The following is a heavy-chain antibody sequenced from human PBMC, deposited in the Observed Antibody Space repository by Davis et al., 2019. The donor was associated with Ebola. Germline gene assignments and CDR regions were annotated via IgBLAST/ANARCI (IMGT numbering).Heavy chain of an antibody. J-gene: IGHJ4*02. CDR1: GFTFSSYA. CDR3: ARLRTVHTYFDY. CDR2: ISYDGSNK. Sequence: PGGSLRLSCAASGFTFSSYAMHWVRQAPGKGLEWVAVISYDGSNKYYADSVKGRFTISRDNSKNTLYLQMNSLRAEDTAVYYCARLRTVHTYFDYWGQGTLVTVSS. D-gene: IGHD1-1*01. V-gene: IGHV3-30-3*01.